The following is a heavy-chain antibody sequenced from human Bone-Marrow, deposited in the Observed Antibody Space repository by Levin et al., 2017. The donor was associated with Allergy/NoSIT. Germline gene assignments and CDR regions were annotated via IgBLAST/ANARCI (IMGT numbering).Heavy chain of an antibody. Sequence: SETLSLTCSVSGDSVTRTSSYWGWIRQPPGKGLEWIGSIHYSGSTYYNPSLKSRVTVSVDTSKNPFSLRLTSVTAADTAVYYCARLNYTDSIDFHGMDVWGQGTTVTVSS. V-gene: IGHV4-39*01. CDR3: ARLNYTDSIDFHGMDV. J-gene: IGHJ6*02. D-gene: IGHD4-17*01. CDR2: IHYSGST. CDR1: GDSVTRTSSY.